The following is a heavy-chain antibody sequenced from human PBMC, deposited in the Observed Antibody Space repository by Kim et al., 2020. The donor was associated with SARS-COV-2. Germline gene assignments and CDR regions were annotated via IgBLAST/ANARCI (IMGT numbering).Heavy chain of an antibody. CDR2: VNHNGSP. CDR3: ARCVAGAAARLWPEVLDY. J-gene: IGHJ4*02. V-gene: IGHV4-34*01. CDR1: DGSFIGYY. Sequence: SETLSLTCALYDGSFIGYYWSWLRQPPGKGLEWIGEVNHNGSPNYNPSLKSRVTISLDTSKNQFSLMLSSVTAADTAVYYCARCVAGAAARLWPEVLDYWGQGTLVTVSA. D-gene: IGHD6-13*01.